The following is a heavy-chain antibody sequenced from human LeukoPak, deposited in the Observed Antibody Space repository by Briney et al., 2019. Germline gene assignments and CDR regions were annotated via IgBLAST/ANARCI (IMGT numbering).Heavy chain of an antibody. CDR2: IYPGDSDT. J-gene: IGHJ3*02. CDR3: ARRRDFSDYTDAFDI. D-gene: IGHD4-11*01. Sequence: GESLKISCKGSGYSFTSYWIGWVRQMPGKGLEWVGIIYPGDSDTRYSPSFQGQVTMSADKSISTAYLQWSSLKASDTAIYYCARRRDFSDYTDAFDIWGQGTMVTVSS. CDR1: GYSFTSYW. V-gene: IGHV5-51*01.